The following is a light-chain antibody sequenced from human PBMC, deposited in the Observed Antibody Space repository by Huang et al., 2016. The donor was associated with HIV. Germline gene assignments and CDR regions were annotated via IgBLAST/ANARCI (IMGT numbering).Light chain of an antibody. CDR2: LAS. J-gene: IGKJ3*01. CDR1: QSLLQSNGYNY. V-gene: IGKV2-28*01. CDR3: VQSLQFRST. Sequence: IVMTQSPLSLSVTLGEPASISCRSSQSLLQSNGYNYLDWYLQKPGQSPQLLIYLASFRASGVPDRFSGSGSGTHFTLKISRVEAEDVGVYYCVQSLQFRSTFGPGTKVDIK.